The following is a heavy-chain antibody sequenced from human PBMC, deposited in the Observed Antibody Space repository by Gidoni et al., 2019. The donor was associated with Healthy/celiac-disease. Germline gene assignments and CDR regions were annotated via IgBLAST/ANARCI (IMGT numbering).Heavy chain of an antibody. V-gene: IGHV3-30*18. J-gene: IGHJ6*02. Sequence: QVQLVESGGGVVQPGRSLRLSCAASGFTFSSHGMPWVRQAPGKGLEWVAVISYDGSNKYYADSVKGRFTISRDNSKNTLYLQMNSLRAEDTAVYYCAKEPQTSSTSGYYYYGMDVWGQGTTVTVSS. CDR3: AKEPQTSSTSGYYYYGMDV. D-gene: IGHD2-2*01. CDR1: GFTFSSHG. CDR2: ISYDGSNK.